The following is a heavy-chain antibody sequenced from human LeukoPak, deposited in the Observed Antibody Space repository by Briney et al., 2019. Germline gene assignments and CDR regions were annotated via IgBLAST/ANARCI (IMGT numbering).Heavy chain of an antibody. V-gene: IGHV3-23*01. J-gene: IGHJ4*02. CDR3: ARVKRDCSGGTCYSYDY. CDR1: RFTFNTYA. D-gene: IGHD2-15*01. CDR2: ISSNGDST. Sequence: GGSLRLSCVASRFTFNTYAVNWVRQAPGKGLEWVSAISSNGDSTYYADSVRGRFTISRDNSKNTVFLQMNGLRAEDTAVYYCARVKRDCSGGTCYSYDYWGQGTLVTVSS.